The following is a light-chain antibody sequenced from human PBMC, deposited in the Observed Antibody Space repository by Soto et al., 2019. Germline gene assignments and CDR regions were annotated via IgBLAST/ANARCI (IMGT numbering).Light chain of an antibody. J-gene: IGKJ1*01. V-gene: IGKV3-15*01. CDR1: QSVNAN. CDR3: QQYNTWLWT. CDR2: GAS. Sequence: EVVMTHSPATLSVSPGERATLSCRASQSVNANLAWYQQKPGQARRLLIHGASNRATGIPARFSGSGFGTEFILTISSLQSEDFAVYYCQQYNTWLWTFGQGTKVEI.